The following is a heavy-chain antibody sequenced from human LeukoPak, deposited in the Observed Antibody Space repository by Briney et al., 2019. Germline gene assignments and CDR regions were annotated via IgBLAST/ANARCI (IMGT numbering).Heavy chain of an antibody. CDR2: ISGSGGST. V-gene: IGHV3-23*01. CDR1: GFTFSSYG. J-gene: IGHJ4*02. Sequence: GGSLRLSCAASGFTFSSYGMSWVRQAPGKGLEWVSAISGSGGSTYYADSVKGRFTISRDNSKNTLYLQMNSLRAEDTAMYYCARNSRLIDYWGQGTLVTVSS. CDR3: ARNSRLIDY. D-gene: IGHD3-16*01.